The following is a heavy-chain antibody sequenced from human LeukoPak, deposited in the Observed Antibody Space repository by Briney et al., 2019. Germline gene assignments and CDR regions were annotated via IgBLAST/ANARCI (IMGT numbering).Heavy chain of an antibody. CDR2: INSDGSGT. D-gene: IGHD5-18*01. CDR1: GFTFSSYW. CDR3: ARDGVRAGIQLWLTGYYYYMDV. J-gene: IGHJ6*03. Sequence: GGSLRLSCAASGFTFSSYWFHWVRQAPGKGLVWVSRINSDGSGTTYADSVKGRFTISRDNAKSTLFLQMNSLRAEDTAVYYCARDGVRAGIQLWLTGYYYYMDVWGKGTTVTI. V-gene: IGHV3-74*01.